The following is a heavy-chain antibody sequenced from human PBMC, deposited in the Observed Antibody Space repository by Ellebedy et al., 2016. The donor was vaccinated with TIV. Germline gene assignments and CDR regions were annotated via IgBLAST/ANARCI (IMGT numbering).Heavy chain of an antibody. CDR3: TAGLFWSGIY. Sequence: GESLKISXAASGFTVTNNYMSWVRQAPGKGLVWVSVIYPHGDTEYADSVQGRFSISRDNSKNTMYLQMNSLRAEDTAVYYCTAGLFWSGIYWGQGILVTVS. V-gene: IGHV3-53*01. J-gene: IGHJ4*02. CDR1: GFTVTNNY. D-gene: IGHD3-3*01. CDR2: IYPHGDT.